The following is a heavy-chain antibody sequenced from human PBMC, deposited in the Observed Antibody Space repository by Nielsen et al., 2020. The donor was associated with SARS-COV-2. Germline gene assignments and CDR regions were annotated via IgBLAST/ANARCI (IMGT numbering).Heavy chain of an antibody. CDR3: AADYYDSSGYYPGYYYYGMDV. CDR2: IIPIFGTA. J-gene: IGHJ6*02. V-gene: IGHV1-69*06. Sequence: SVKVSCKASGGTFSSYAISWVRQAPGQGLEWMGGIIPIFGTANYAQKFLGRVTITADKSTSTAYMELSSLRSEDTAVYYCAADYYDSSGYYPGYYYYGMDVWGQGTTVTVSS. D-gene: IGHD3-22*01. CDR1: GGTFSSYA.